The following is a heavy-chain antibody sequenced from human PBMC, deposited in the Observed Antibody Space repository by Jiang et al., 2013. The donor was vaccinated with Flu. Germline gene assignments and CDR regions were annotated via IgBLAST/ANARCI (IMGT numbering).Heavy chain of an antibody. V-gene: IGHV4-4*01. J-gene: IGHJ6*03. CDR3: ARAADYYFYYMDV. D-gene: IGHD2-15*01. Sequence: TCAVSGGSINSTNWWTWVRQSPDKGLEWIGEIYHSGITNCNPSLKSRATFSVDTSKSQFSLLLNSVTAADTAVYFCARAADYYFYYMDVWGKGTTVTVSS. CDR1: GGSINSTNW. CDR2: IYHSGIT.